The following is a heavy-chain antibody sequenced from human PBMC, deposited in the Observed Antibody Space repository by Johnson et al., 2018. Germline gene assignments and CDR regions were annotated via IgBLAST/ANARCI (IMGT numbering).Heavy chain of an antibody. D-gene: IGHD3-10*01. J-gene: IGHJ3*02. CDR1: GGSFSGYY. CDR3: AGGYYGYGRDAFDI. Sequence: QVQLQQWGAGLLKPSETLSLTCAVYGGSFSGYYWSWIRQPPGKGLEWIGEINHSGSTNYNPSLKSRVTVSVDTSKNQFSLKLGPVTAADPAVYSCAGGYYGYGRDAFDIWGQGTMVTVSS. CDR2: INHSGST. V-gene: IGHV4-34*01.